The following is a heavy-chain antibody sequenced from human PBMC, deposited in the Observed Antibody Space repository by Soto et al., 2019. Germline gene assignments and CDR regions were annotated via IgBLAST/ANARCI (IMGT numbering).Heavy chain of an antibody. CDR3: ASGNHTAMVGAFDY. V-gene: IGHV1-69*12. J-gene: IGHJ4*02. Sequence: QVQLVQSGAEVKKPGSSVKVSCKASGGTFSSYAISWVRQAPGQGLEWMGGIIPIFGTANYAQKFQGRVTMTADESTSTAYRELSSLRSEDTAVDYCASGNHTAMVGAFDYGGQGTLVTVSS. D-gene: IGHD5-18*01. CDR2: IIPIFGTA. CDR1: GGTFSSYA.